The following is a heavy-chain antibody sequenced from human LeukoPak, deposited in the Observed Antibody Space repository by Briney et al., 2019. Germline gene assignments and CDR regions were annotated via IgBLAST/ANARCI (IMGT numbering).Heavy chain of an antibody. CDR2: INHSGST. D-gene: IGHD3-22*01. V-gene: IGHV4-34*01. Sequence: PSETLSLTCAVYGGSFSGYYWSCVPQPPGKGLEWIGEINHSGSTNYNPSLTSRVTISVDTSKNQFSLKLSSVTAADTAVYYCARGARYYYETSGYYLDYWGQGTLVTVSS. CDR1: GGSFSGYY. CDR3: ARGARYYYETSGYYLDY. J-gene: IGHJ4*02.